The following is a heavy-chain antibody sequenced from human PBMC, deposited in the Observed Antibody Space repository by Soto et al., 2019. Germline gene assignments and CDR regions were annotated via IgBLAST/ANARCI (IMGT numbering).Heavy chain of an antibody. CDR1: GFIFSDYE. CDR2: IHDSGSII. D-gene: IGHD2-15*01. CDR3: AKEICSGGRCYDTFDL. Sequence: EVQLVQSGGGLIVPGGSLRLSCAASGFIFSDYEVNWFRQAPGKGLEWISHIHDSGSIIYSADSVKGRFTNSRDDAGSSLFLQMDRLRAEDTAIYYCAKEICSGGRCYDTFDLWGQGTTVIVSS. V-gene: IGHV3-48*03. J-gene: IGHJ3*01.